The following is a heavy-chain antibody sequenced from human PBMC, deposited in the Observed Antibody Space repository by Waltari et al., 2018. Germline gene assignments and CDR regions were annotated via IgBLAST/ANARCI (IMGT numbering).Heavy chain of an antibody. V-gene: IGHV3-7*01. D-gene: IGHD1-1*01. CDR3: ARALASQQNDY. Sequence: EVQLVESGGDLVQPGGSLKRSCAASGCTFRNNWMSWSRQAPGDGWGLVAQINAYGNVKYHLDCVKGPFTVSIDNVNNSFYLQSNNLRAEDTAVYFCARALASQQNDYWGQGTLVTVSS. J-gene: IGHJ4*02. CDR2: INAYGNVK. CDR1: GCTFRNNW.